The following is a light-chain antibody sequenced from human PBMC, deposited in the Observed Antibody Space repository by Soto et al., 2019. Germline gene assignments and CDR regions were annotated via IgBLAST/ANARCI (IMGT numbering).Light chain of an antibody. Sequence: QAVVTQEPSLTVSPGGTVTLTCASSTGAVTSGNYPNWFQQKPGEAPRALIYSTSIKHSWTPARFSGSLLGDRAALTLSGVQPEDEAEYYCLLYSGGSQGVFGGGTKVTVL. CDR1: TGAVTSGNY. CDR2: STS. V-gene: IGLV7-43*01. CDR3: LLYSGGSQGV. J-gene: IGLJ3*02.